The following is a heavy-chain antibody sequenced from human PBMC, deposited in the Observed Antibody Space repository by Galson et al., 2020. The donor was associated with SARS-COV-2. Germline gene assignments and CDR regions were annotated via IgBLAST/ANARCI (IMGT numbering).Heavy chain of an antibody. CDR3: ARGGTRRSWYVDY. Sequence: SETLSLTCAVSGGSISSSNWWSWVRQPPGKGLEWIGEIYHSGSTNYNPSLKSRVTISVDKSKNQFSLKLSSVTAADTAVYYCARGGTRRSWYVDYWGQGTLVTVSS. D-gene: IGHD1-1*01. CDR1: GGSISSSNW. J-gene: IGHJ4*02. V-gene: IGHV4-4*02. CDR2: IYHSGST.